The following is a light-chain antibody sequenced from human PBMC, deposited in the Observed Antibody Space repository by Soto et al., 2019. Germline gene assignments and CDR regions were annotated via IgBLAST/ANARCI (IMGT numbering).Light chain of an antibody. CDR1: QSISSW. J-gene: IGKJ1*01. V-gene: IGKV1-5*03. Sequence: DIKMTQSPSTLSASLGDRVTITCRASQSISSWLAWYQQKPGKAPKLLIYKASSLESGVPSRFSGSGSGTEFTLTISSLQPDDFATYYCQQYNSYSQTFGQGTKVDI. CDR3: QQYNSYSQT. CDR2: KAS.